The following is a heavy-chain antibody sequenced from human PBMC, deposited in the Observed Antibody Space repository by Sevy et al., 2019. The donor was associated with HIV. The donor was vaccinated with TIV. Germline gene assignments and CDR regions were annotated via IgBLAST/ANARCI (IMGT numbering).Heavy chain of an antibody. D-gene: IGHD2-8*02. CDR1: GFTFSSYA. J-gene: IGHJ6*02. CDR2: ISYDGTNK. V-gene: IGHV3-30-3*01. Sequence: GGSLRLSCAASGFTFSSYAMHWVRQAPGKGLEWVAVISYDGTNKYNADSVKGRFTISRDNSKNTLYLQMNSLRAEDTAVYYCARDGRESSTGWVFYDYYDMDVWGQGITVTVSS. CDR3: ARDGRESSTGWVFYDYYDMDV.